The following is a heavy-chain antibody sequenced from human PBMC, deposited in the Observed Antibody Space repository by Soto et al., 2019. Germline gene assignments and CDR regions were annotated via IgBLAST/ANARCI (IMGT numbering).Heavy chain of an antibody. J-gene: IGHJ4*02. CDR3: ARLEGLATIPYYFDY. D-gene: IGHD3-9*01. Sequence: SETLSLTCTVSGGSVSSSNYYWGWIRQSPGKGLEWIGSIYYSGSTYYNPSLESRVTISVDKSKNQFSLKVISVTAADTAVYYCARLEGLATIPYYFDYWGQGTLVTVSS. V-gene: IGHV4-39*01. CDR1: GGSVSSSNYY. CDR2: IYYSGST.